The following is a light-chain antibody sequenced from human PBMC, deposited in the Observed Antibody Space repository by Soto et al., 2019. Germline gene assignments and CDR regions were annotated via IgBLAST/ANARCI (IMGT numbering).Light chain of an antibody. V-gene: IGKV4-1*01. CDR2: WAS. Sequence: DIVMTQSPDSLAVSLGERATIHCKSSQSVLYSAKNKNFLTWYQQKPGQPPKLLIYWASTRESGVPDRFTGSRSGTDSTLTINSLQAEDVAVYYCQQHYINPITFGQGTRLEN. CDR3: QQHYINPIT. CDR1: QSVLYSAKNKNF. J-gene: IGKJ5*01.